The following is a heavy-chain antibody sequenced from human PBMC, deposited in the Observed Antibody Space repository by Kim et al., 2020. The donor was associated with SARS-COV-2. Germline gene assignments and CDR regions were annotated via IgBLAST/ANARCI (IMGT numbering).Heavy chain of an antibody. V-gene: IGHV3-9*01. Sequence: GGSLRLSCAASGFTFGDYAMHWVRQAPGKGLEWVSGISWNSGSIGYADSVKGRFTISRDNAKNSLYLQMNSLRDEDTALYYCAKDPVLRLLEWKTYYYYSMDVWGKGTPVTVSS. CDR2: ISWNSGSI. D-gene: IGHD3-3*01. CDR3: AKDPVLRLLEWKTYYYYSMDV. J-gene: IGHJ6*03. CDR1: GFTFGDYA.